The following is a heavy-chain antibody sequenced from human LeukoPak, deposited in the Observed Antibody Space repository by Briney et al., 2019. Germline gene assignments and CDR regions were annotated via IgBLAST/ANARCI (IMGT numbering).Heavy chain of an antibody. V-gene: IGHV4-4*07. CDR3: ARIGSTSFDY. CDR1: GGSISSFS. J-gene: IGHJ4*02. CDR2: IYASETT. D-gene: IGHD2-2*01. Sequence: SETLSLTCTVSGGSISSFSWSWIRQPAGKGLEWIGRIYASETTNYNPSLKSRVSLSVDTSKNQFSLKLSSVTAADTAVYYCARIGSTSFDYWGQGTLVTVSS.